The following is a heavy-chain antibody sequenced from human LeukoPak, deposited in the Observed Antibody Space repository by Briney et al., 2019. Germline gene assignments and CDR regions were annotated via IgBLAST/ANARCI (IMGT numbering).Heavy chain of an antibody. V-gene: IGHV1-69*13. Sequence: ASVKVSCKASGGTFSSYAISWVRQAPGQGLEWMGGIIAIFGTANYAQKFQGRVTITADESTSTAYMELSSLRSEDTAVYYCAESITIFGVVLDSWFDPWGQGTLVTVSS. J-gene: IGHJ5*02. D-gene: IGHD3-3*01. CDR3: AESITIFGVVLDSWFDP. CDR1: GGTFSSYA. CDR2: IIAIFGTA.